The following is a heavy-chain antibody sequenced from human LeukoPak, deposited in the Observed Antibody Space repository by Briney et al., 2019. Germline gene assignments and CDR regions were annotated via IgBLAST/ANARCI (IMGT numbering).Heavy chain of an antibody. D-gene: IGHD6-13*01. CDR1: GGSFSVYY. J-gene: IGHJ4*02. Sequence: SETLSLTCAVYGGSFSVYYWIWIRQPPGKGLEWIGEINHSGSTNYNPSLKSRVTISVDPSKNQLSLKLSSVPAADTAVYYCARGGSSRDYWGPGTLVTVSS. CDR2: INHSGST. V-gene: IGHV4-34*01. CDR3: ARGGSSRDY.